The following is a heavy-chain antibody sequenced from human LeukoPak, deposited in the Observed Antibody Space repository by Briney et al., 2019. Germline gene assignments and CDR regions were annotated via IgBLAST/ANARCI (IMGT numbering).Heavy chain of an antibody. J-gene: IGHJ4*02. CDR3: GRVIGYYDRSGYLLDY. CDR1: GGSISSGRYY. D-gene: IGHD3-22*01. Sequence: SETLSLTCTVSGGSISSGRYYWGWIRQPPGKGLEWIGTIYYSGSAYYNPSLKSRVTISVDTSKNQFSLMLSSVTAADTAVYYCGRVIGYYDRSGYLLDYWAREPWSPSPQ. CDR2: IYYSGSA. V-gene: IGHV4-39*01.